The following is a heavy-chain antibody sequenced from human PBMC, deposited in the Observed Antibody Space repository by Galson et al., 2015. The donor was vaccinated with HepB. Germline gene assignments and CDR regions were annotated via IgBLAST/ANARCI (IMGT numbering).Heavy chain of an antibody. D-gene: IGHD2-2*02. CDR1: GFTFSSYE. V-gene: IGHV3-48*03. J-gene: IGHJ6*02. CDR2: ISSSGSTI. Sequence: SLRLSCAASGFTFSSYEMNWVRQAPGKGLEWVSYISSSGSTIYYADSVKGRFTISRDNAENSLYLQMNSLRAEDTAVYYCARANSIVVVPAAITYYYGMDVWGQGTTVTVSS. CDR3: ARANSIVVVPAAITYYYGMDV.